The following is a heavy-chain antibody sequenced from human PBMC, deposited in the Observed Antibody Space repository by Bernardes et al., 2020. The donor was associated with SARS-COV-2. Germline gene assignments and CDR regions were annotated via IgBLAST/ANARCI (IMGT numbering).Heavy chain of an antibody. CDR1: GFTFSSYE. CDR2: ISSSGSTI. D-gene: IGHD2-2*02. J-gene: IGHJ4*02. V-gene: IGHV3-48*03. Sequence: GGSLRLSCAASGFTFSSYEMNWVRQAPGKGLEWVSYISSSGSTIYYADSVKGRFTISRDNAKNSLYLQMNSLRAEDTAVYYCARDQGVCSSTSCYTELLDYWGQGTLVTVSS. CDR3: ARDQGVCSSTSCYTELLDY.